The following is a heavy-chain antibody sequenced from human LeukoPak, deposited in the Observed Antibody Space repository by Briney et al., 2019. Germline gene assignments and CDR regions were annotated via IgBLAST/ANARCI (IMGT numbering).Heavy chain of an antibody. D-gene: IGHD2-2*01. CDR2: INHSGIT. J-gene: IGHJ4*02. CDR1: GGSFSGYY. V-gene: IGHV4-34*01. CDR3: ARSGVVVVPAAIFDY. Sequence: SETLSLTCAVYGGSFSGYYCSWIRQPPGKGREWIGEINHSGITNYNPSLKSRVTISVDTSKNQFSLKLSSVAAADTAVYYCARSGVVVVPAAIFDYWGQGTLVTVSS.